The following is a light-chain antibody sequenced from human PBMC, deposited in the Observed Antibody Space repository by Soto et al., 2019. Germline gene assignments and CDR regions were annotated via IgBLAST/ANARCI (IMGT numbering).Light chain of an antibody. Sequence: EIVLTQSPITLSLSPGERATLSCRASQSVSSSLAWYQQKPGQAPRLLIYDASNRATGIPARFSGSGSETDFHLTVSSLEPEHFAVYYCQQRSNWPLSFAGGTKVEIK. V-gene: IGKV3-11*01. J-gene: IGKJ4*01. CDR1: QSVSSS. CDR3: QQRSNWPLS. CDR2: DAS.